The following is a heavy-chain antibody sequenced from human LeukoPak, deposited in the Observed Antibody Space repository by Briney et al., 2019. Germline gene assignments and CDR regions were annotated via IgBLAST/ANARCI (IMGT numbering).Heavy chain of an antibody. CDR3: ARDPESGSEYYYYGMDV. CDR2: ISSSGSTI. Sequence: GGSLRLSCTASGFNFGDYAVTWFRQAPGKGLEWVSYISSSGSTIYYADSVKGRFTISRDNAKNSLYLQMNSLRAEDTAVYYCARDPESGSEYYYYGMDVWGQGTTVTVSS. D-gene: IGHD2-15*01. CDR1: GFNFGDYA. V-gene: IGHV3-11*01. J-gene: IGHJ6*02.